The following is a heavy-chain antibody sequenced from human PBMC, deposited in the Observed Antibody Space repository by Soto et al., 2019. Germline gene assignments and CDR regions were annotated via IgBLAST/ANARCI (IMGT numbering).Heavy chain of an antibody. CDR3: ATRTDYYYGSGSLGGMDV. D-gene: IGHD3-10*01. CDR1: GGSSSSGSYY. Sequence: QVQLQESGPGLVKPSQTLSLTCTVSGGSSSSGSYYWSWIRQLPGKGLEWSGYIYYSGSTYYNPYFNSRVTISVDTSKNQFALKLNSVTAEDTAVYYCATRTDYYYGSGSLGGMDVWGQGTTVTVSS. V-gene: IGHV4-31*03. J-gene: IGHJ6*02. CDR2: IYYSGST.